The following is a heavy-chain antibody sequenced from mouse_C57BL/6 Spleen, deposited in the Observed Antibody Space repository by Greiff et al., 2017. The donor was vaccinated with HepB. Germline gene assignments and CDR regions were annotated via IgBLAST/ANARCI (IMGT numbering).Heavy chain of an antibody. V-gene: IGHV14-4*01. D-gene: IGHD3-3*01. CDR2: IDPENGDT. CDR3: AWLGFAY. Sequence: VQLKESGAELVRPGASVKLSCTASGFNIKDDYMHWVKQRPEQGLEWIGWIDPENGDTEYASKFQGKATITADTSSNTAYLQLSSLTSEDTAVYYCAWLGFAYWGQGTLVTVSA. J-gene: IGHJ3*01. CDR1: GFNIKDDY.